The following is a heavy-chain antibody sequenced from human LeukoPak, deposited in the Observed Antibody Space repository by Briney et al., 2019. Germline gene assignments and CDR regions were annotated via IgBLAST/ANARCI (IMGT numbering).Heavy chain of an antibody. CDR2: IYYSGST. D-gene: IGHD3-9*01. CDR3: ARAYHYDILTGYWDYYYYMDV. J-gene: IGHJ6*03. Sequence: PSETLYLTCTVSGGSISSYYWSWIRQPPGKGLEWIGYIYYSGSTNYNPSLKSRVTISVDTSKNQFSLKLSSVTAADTAVYYCARAYHYDILTGYWDYYYYMDVWGKGTTVTVSS. V-gene: IGHV4-59*01. CDR1: GGSISSYY.